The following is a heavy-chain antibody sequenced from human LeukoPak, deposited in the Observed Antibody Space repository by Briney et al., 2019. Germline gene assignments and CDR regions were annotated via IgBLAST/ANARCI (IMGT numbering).Heavy chain of an antibody. V-gene: IGHV4-39*01. CDR1: GGSISSSSYY. D-gene: IGHD3-3*01. Sequence: SETLSLTCTVSGGSISSSSYYWGWIRQPPGKGLEWIVSIYYSGSTYYNPSLKSRVTISVDTSKNQFSLKLSSVTAADTAVYYCARPAGYYDFWSGSDGMDVWGQGTTVTVSS. CDR2: IYYSGST. CDR3: ARPAGYYDFWSGSDGMDV. J-gene: IGHJ6*02.